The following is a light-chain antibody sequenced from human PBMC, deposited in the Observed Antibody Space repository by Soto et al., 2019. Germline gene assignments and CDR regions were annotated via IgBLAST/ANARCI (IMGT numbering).Light chain of an antibody. V-gene: IGLV1-40*01. J-gene: IGLJ1*01. Sequence: QTVVTQPPSVSGAPGQRVTISCTGSTSNIGAVHDVHWYQQLPGTAPRLLIYGNSNRPSGVPDRFSGSRSGTSASLAITGLQAEDEADYYCQSYDSGLSGYVFGTGTKLTVL. CDR2: GNS. CDR3: QSYDSGLSGYV. CDR1: TSNIGAVHD.